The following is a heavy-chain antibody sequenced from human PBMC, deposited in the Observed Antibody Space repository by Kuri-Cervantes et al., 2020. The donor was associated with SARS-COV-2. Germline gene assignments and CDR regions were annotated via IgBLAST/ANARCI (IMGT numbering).Heavy chain of an antibody. CDR2: ISGSGGST. V-gene: IGHV3-23*01. CDR3: AKDPGFRGLLYYFDY. D-gene: IGHD3-10*01. J-gene: IGHJ4*02. Sequence: GGSLRLSCAASGFTFSSYAMSWVRQAPGKGLEWVSAISGSGGSTYYADSVKGRFTISRDNSKNTLYLQMNSLRAEDTAVYYCAKDPGFRGLLYYFDYWGQGTLVTVSS. CDR1: GFTFSSYA.